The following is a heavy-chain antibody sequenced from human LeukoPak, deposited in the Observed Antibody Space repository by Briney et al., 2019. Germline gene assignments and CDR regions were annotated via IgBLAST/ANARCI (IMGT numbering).Heavy chain of an antibody. CDR3: ARLTTVVTDDHY. D-gene: IGHD4-23*01. V-gene: IGHV1-18*01. Sequence: GASVKVSCKASGYTFTSYGISWVRQAPGQGLEWMGWISAYNGNTNYAQKLQGRVTMTTDTSTSTAYMELSSLRSEDTAVYYCARLTTVVTDDHYWGQGTLVTVSS. CDR1: GYTFTSYG. CDR2: ISAYNGNT. J-gene: IGHJ4*02.